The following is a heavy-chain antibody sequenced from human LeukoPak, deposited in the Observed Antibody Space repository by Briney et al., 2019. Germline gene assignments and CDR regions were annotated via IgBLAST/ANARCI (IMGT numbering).Heavy chain of an antibody. Sequence: SETLSLTCTVSGGSISSSSYYWGWIRQPPGKGLEWIGYIYYSGSTNYNPSLKSRVTISVDTSKNQFSLKLSSVTAADTAVYYCARGPYSPDVWGKGTTVTVSS. D-gene: IGHD2-21*01. V-gene: IGHV4-61*05. J-gene: IGHJ6*04. CDR1: GGSISSSSYY. CDR2: IYYSGST. CDR3: ARGPYSPDV.